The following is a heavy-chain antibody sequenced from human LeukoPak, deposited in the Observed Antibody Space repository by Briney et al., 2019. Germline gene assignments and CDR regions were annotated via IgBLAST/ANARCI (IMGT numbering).Heavy chain of an antibody. D-gene: IGHD3-10*01. CDR3: ARGPMVRTNLFDY. J-gene: IGHJ4*02. Sequence: GGSLRLSCAASGFTFDDYAMHWVRQAPGKGLEWVSGISWNSGSIGYADSVKGRFTISRDNAKNSLYLQMNSLRAEDTAVYYCARGPMVRTNLFDYWGQGTLVTVSS. CDR2: ISWNSGSI. V-gene: IGHV3-9*01. CDR1: GFTFDDYA.